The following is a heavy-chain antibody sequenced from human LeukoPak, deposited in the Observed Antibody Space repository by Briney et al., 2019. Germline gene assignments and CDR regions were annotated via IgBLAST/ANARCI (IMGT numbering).Heavy chain of an antibody. CDR1: GFTFSSYE. V-gene: IGHV3-48*03. J-gene: IGHJ6*04. D-gene: IGHD3-10*02. Sequence: GGSLRLSCAAPGFTFSSYEMNWVRQAPGKGLEWVSYISSSGSTIYYADSVKGRFTISRDNAKNSLYLQMNSLRAEDTAVYYCAALGITMIGGVWGKGTTVTISS. CDR2: ISSSGSTI. CDR3: AALGITMIGGV.